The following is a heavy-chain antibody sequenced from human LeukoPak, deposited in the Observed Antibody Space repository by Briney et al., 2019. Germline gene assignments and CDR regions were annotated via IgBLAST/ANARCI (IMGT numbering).Heavy chain of an antibody. Sequence: ASVKVSCKASGSAHTSYDLSWVRQAPGQGLEWMGWISAYNGNTNYAQKLQGRVTMTTDTSTSTAYMELRSLRSDDTAVYYCGTRLYTDYGSASYYPMYNWFDPWGQGTLVTVSS. CDR2: ISAYNGNT. J-gene: IGHJ5*02. CDR3: GTRLYTDYGSASYYPMYNWFDP. CDR1: GSAHTSYD. V-gene: IGHV1-18*01. D-gene: IGHD3-10*01.